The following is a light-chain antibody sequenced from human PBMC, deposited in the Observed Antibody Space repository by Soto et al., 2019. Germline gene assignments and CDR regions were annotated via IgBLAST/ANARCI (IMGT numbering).Light chain of an antibody. Sequence: DIQMTQSPSTLSGSVGDRVTITCRASQTISSWLAWYQQKPGKAPKLLIYKASTLKSGVPSRFSGSGSGTEFTLTISSLQPDDFATYYCQHYNSYSEVFGHGTKVDIK. J-gene: IGKJ1*01. CDR2: KAS. CDR1: QTISSW. CDR3: QHYNSYSEV. V-gene: IGKV1-5*03.